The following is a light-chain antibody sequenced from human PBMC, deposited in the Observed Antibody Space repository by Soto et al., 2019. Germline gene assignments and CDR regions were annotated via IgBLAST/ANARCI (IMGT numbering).Light chain of an antibody. CDR3: QQRSNWPPWT. CDR1: QSVSSY. CDR2: DAS. V-gene: IGKV3-11*01. J-gene: IGKJ1*01. Sequence: EIVLTQSPATLSLSPGERATLSCRASQSVSSYLAWYQQKPGQAPRLLIYDASNRATGIPARLSGSGSGTDFTLTISSLEPEDFAVYYCQQRSNWPPWTVGQGTKVEIK.